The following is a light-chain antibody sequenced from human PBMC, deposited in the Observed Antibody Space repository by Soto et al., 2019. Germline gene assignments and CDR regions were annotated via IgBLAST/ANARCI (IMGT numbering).Light chain of an antibody. CDR3: QQSYSTPRT. CDR1: QSISSY. Sequence: DIQMTQSPSSLSASVGDRVTITCRASQSISSYLNWYQQKPGKAPKLLIYAASSLQSGVPSRFSGSGSGTDFTLTISRLQPEDFATYYCQQSYSTPRTFGQGTKLYIK. CDR2: AAS. J-gene: IGKJ1*01. V-gene: IGKV1-39*01.